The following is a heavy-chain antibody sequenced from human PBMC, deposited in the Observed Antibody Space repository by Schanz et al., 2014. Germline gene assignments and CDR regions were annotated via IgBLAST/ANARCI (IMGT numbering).Heavy chain of an antibody. D-gene: IGHD3-9*01. CDR2: ISSGGNP. V-gene: IGHV3-53*01. J-gene: IGHJ5*02. CDR1: GFSVGNKY. Sequence: EVQLVESGGGLVKPGGSLRLSCAASGFSVGNKYMNWVRQAPGKGLEWVSSISSGGNPYYANSVKGRFGISRDNSENTLYLQMSSLRVEDTAVYYCAKAADWPVTRFDPWGQGTLVTVSS. CDR3: AKAADWPVTRFDP.